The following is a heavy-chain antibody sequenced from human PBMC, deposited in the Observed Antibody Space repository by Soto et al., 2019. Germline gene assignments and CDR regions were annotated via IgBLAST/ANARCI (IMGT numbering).Heavy chain of an antibody. Sequence: PGGSLRLSCAASGFTFSSYPLHWVRQAPGQGLEWVAVVSRDGNERHYAEALKGRFTISRDNSWNTLYLEMSSLRDEDTAVYYCVREERAAYFENWGHGTLVTVSS. CDR2: VSRDGNER. J-gene: IGHJ4*01. CDR1: GFTFSSYP. D-gene: IGHD6-13*01. CDR3: VREERAAYFEN. V-gene: IGHV3-30*15.